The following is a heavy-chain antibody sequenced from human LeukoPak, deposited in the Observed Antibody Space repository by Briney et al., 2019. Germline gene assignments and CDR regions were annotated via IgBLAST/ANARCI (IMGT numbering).Heavy chain of an antibody. CDR2: LGTAGDT. V-gene: IGHV3-13*01. D-gene: IGHD1-1*01. CDR3: ARQSTPHGNFDY. CDR1: GFTLTNYA. J-gene: IGHJ4*02. Sequence: GGSLRLSCAASGFTLTNYAMHWVRQPAGEGLEWVSALGTAGDTFYPGSVKGRFSVSRDNAKKSLFLQMNSLRVEDTAIYYCARQSTPHGNFDYWGQGTLVTVSS.